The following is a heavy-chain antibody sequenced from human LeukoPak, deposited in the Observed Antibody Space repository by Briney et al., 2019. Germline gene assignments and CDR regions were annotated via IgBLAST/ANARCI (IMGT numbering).Heavy chain of an antibody. J-gene: IGHJ3*02. Sequence: GGSLRLSCAASGFTFSNAWMSWGRQAPGKGLEWVGRIKSKTDGGTTDYAAPVKGRFTISRDDSKNTLYLQMNSLKTEDTAVYYCTTGTTDIVVVPAAPSAFDIWGQGTMVTVSS. CDR2: IKSKTDGGTT. CDR1: GFTFSNAW. D-gene: IGHD2-2*01. CDR3: TTGTTDIVVVPAAPSAFDI. V-gene: IGHV3-15*01.